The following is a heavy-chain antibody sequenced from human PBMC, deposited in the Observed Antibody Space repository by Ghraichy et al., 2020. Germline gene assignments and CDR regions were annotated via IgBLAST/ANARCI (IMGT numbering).Heavy chain of an antibody. Sequence: GESLNISCAASGFNLSDYAMHWVRQAPGKGLEWLAVISYDGSNKYHADSVKGPFTISRDNSKNTLYLQMNSLRAEDTAVYYCARGDHPPYYGMDVWGQGTTVTVSS. J-gene: IGHJ6*02. CDR3: ARGDHPPYYGMDV. CDR2: ISYDGSNK. V-gene: IGHV3-30-3*01. CDR1: GFNLSDYA.